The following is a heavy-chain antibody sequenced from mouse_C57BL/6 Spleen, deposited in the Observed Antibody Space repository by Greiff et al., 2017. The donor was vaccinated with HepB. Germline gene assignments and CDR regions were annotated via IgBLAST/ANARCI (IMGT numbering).Heavy chain of an antibody. V-gene: IGHV1-15*01. D-gene: IGHD1-1*01. Sequence: VQLQQSGAELVSPGASVTLSCKASGYTFTDYEMHWVKQTPVHGLEWIGAIDPETGGTAYNQKFKGKAILTADKSSSTAYMELRSLTSEDSAVYYCTDYYGSRYFDYWGQGTTLTVSS. J-gene: IGHJ2*01. CDR3: TDYYGSRYFDY. CDR2: IDPETGGT. CDR1: GYTFTDYE.